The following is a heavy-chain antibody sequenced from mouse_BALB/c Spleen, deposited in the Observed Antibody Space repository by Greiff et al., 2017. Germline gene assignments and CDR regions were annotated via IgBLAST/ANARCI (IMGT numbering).Heavy chain of an antibody. CDR2: ISYDGSN. CDR1: GYSITSGYY. J-gene: IGHJ3*01. D-gene: IGHD2-4*01. Sequence: EVKLLESGPGLVKPSQSLSLTCSVTGYSITSGYYWNWIRQFPGNKLEWMGYISYDGSNNYNPSLKNRISITRDTSKNQFFLKLNSVTTEDTATYYCARGGTMITTGFAYWGQGTLVTVSA. V-gene: IGHV3-6*02. CDR3: ARGGTMITTGFAY.